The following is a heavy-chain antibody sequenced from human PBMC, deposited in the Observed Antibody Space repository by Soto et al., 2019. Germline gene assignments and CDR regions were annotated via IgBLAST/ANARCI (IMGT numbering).Heavy chain of an antibody. J-gene: IGHJ5*02. CDR3: ARVPIVVVPAALLGGFDP. D-gene: IGHD2-2*01. CDR2: INHSGST. CDR1: GGSFSGYY. Sequence: SETLSLTCAVYGGSFSGYYWSWIRQPPGKGLEWIGEINHSGSTNYNPSLKSRVTISVDTSKNQFSLKLSSVTAADTAVYYCARVPIVVVPAALLGGFDPWGQGTLVTVSS. V-gene: IGHV4-34*01.